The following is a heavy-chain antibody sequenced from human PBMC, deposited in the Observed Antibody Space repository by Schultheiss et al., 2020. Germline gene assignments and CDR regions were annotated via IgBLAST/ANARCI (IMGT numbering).Heavy chain of an antibody. CDR1: GFTFSSYA. V-gene: IGHV3-30*04. J-gene: IGHJ4*02. D-gene: IGHD1-26*01. CDR3: AKDGGYSGSYAYYSDY. Sequence: GGSLRLSCAASGFTFSSYAIHWVRQTPGKGLEWVSVISYDGSNKYYSDSVKGRFTISRDNSKSTLSLQMNSLRVEDTAVYYCAKDGGYSGSYAYYSDYWGQGTLVTVSS. CDR2: ISYDGSNK.